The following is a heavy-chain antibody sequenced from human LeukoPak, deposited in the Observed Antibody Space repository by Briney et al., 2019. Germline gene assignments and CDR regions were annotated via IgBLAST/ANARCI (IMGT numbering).Heavy chain of an antibody. J-gene: IGHJ5*02. CDR2: IYPGDSRT. V-gene: IGHV5-51*01. D-gene: IGHD5-18*01. CDR1: GYSFTSYR. Sequence: GESLKISCKGSGYSFTSYRIGWVRQTPGKGLEWMGVIYPGDSRTRYNPSFEGQVTISADKSINTAYLQWSSLKASDTAMYYCACREFYSPWPGPWGQGTLVTASS. CDR3: ACREFYSPWPGP.